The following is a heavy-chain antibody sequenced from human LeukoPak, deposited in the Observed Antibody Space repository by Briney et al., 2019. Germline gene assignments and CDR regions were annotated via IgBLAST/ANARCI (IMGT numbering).Heavy chain of an antibody. CDR2: ISSNGGST. V-gene: IGHV3-64*01. J-gene: IGHJ4*02. CDR1: GFTFSSYA. Sequence: GGSLRLSCAASGFTFSSYAMHWVRQAPGKGLEYVSAISSNGGSTYYANSVKGRFTISRDNSKNTLYLQMGSLRAEDMAVYYCARERYGSGPFDYWGQGTLVTVSS. D-gene: IGHD3-10*01. CDR3: ARERYGSGPFDY.